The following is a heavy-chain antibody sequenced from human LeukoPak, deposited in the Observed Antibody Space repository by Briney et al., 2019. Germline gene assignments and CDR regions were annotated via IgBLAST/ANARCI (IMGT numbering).Heavy chain of an antibody. CDR2: IYHSGST. J-gene: IGHJ4*02. V-gene: IGHV4-38-2*01. D-gene: IGHD5-18*01. Sequence: SETLPLTCAVSGYSISSGYYWGWIRQPPGKGLEWIGSIYHSGSTYYNPSLKSRVTISVDTSKNQFSLKLSSVTAADTAVYYCASRRPGYSYGWYYFDYWGQGTLVTVSS. CDR1: GYSISSGYY. CDR3: ASRRPGYSYGWYYFDY.